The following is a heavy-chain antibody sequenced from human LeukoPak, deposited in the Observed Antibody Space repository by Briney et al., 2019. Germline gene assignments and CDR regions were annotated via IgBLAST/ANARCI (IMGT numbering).Heavy chain of an antibody. CDR2: VYSSGST. CDR1: GGAISGYY. Sequence: SETLSLTCTVSGGAISGYYWSWIRQPAGKGLKWLGRVYSSGSTKYNPSLESRVTMSVDTSKNQFSLKLNFVTAADTAVYYCARVGSGYDFFDYWGQGTLVTVSS. J-gene: IGHJ4*02. D-gene: IGHD3/OR15-3a*01. V-gene: IGHV4-4*07. CDR3: ARVGSGYDFFDY.